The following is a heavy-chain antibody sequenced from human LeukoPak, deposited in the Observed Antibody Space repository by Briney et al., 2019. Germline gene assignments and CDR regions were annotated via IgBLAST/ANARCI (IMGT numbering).Heavy chain of an antibody. Sequence: PSETLSLTCTVSGYSISSGYYWGWIRQPPGKGLEWIGSIYHSGSTYYNPSLKSRVTISVDTSKNQFSLKLSSVTAADTAVYYCARGENSGYDFVDWFDPWGQGTLVTVSS. CDR2: IYHSGST. V-gene: IGHV4-38-2*02. D-gene: IGHD5-12*01. CDR3: ARGENSGYDFVDWFDP. J-gene: IGHJ5*02. CDR1: GYSISSGYY.